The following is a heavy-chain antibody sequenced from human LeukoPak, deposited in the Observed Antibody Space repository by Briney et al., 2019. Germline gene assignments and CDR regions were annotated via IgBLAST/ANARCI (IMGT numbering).Heavy chain of an antibody. CDR3: ARPAAIRGWFDP. CDR1: GSMYNYY. V-gene: IGHV4-59*08. D-gene: IGHD2-2*02. J-gene: IGHJ5*02. Sequence: SETLSLTCTVSGSMYNYYWSWIRQPPGKGLEWIGYIHYNGITNYSPSLKSRVTISVDTSKNQFSLKLSSVTAADTAVYYCARPAAIRGWFDPWGQGTLVTVSS. CDR2: IHYNGIT.